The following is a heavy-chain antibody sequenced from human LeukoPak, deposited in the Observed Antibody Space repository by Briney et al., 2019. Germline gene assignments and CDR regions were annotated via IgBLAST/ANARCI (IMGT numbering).Heavy chain of an antibody. D-gene: IGHD3-9*01. J-gene: IGHJ5*02. CDR1: GFTFSSYS. CDR2: ISSSSSYI. Sequence: GGSLRLSCAASGFTFSSYSMNWVRQAPGKGLEWVSSISSSSSYIYYADSVKGRFTISRDNAKNSLYLQMNSLRAEDTAVYYCARSDEYFDWLFADHWGQGTLVTVSS. CDR3: ARSDEYFDWLFADH. V-gene: IGHV3-21*01.